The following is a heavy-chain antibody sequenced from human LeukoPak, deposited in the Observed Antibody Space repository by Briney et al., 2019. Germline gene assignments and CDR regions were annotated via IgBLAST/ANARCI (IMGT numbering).Heavy chain of an antibody. CDR2: ISSSGSTI. D-gene: IGHD2-2*01. V-gene: IGHV3-11*01. CDR1: GFTFSDYY. CDR3: ARDSVVVPAALRNYYYGMDV. J-gene: IGHJ6*02. Sequence: GGPLRLSCAASGFTFSDYYMSWIRQAPGKGLEWVSYISSSGSTIYYADSVKGRFTISRDNAKNSLYLQMNSLRAEDTAVYYCARDSVVVPAALRNYYYGMDVWGQGTTVTVSS.